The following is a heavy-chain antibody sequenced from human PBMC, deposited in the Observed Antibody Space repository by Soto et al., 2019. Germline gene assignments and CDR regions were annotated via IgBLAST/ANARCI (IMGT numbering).Heavy chain of an antibody. D-gene: IGHD3-22*01. CDR2: IIPIFGTA. CDR3: AREYYDSSGYYYNMDV. CDR1: GGLFSSYA. V-gene: IGHV1-69*06. Sequence: CKSSGGLFSSYAIIWVRHAPGQGLEWMGGIIPIFGTANYAQKFQGRVTITADKSTSTAYMELSSLRSEDTAVYYCAREYYDSSGYYYNMDVWGQGTTVTVSS. J-gene: IGHJ6*02.